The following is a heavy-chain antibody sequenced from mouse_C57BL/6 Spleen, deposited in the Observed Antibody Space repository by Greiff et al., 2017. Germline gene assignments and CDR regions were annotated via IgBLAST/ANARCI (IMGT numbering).Heavy chain of an antibody. CDR3: ARRKVYDYDLFDV. J-gene: IGHJ1*03. V-gene: IGHV1-69*01. Sequence: QVQLQQSGAELVMPGASVKLSCKASGYTFTSYCMHWVKQRPGQGLEWIGEIDPSDSYTNYTQKFKGKSTLTVDKSSSTAYLQLSSLTSEDSAVYYCARRKVYDYDLFDVWGTGTTVTVSS. D-gene: IGHD2-4*01. CDR2: IDPSDSYT. CDR1: GYTFTSYC.